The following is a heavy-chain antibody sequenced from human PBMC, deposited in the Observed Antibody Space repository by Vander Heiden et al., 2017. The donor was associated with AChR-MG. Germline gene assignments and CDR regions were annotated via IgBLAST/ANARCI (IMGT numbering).Heavy chain of an antibody. V-gene: IGHV3-21*01. D-gene: IGHD3-10*01. CDR1: GFTFSHSY. J-gene: IGHJ3*02. CDR2: IRSSSSFV. CDR3: ARGNRFFGSGSYYDVFDI. Sequence: EVQLVESGGGLVTPGGSLRLSCEASGFTFSHSYMNWVRQAPGKGLGGGSSIRSSSSFVEYADSVKGRFTISRDNDKNSLYLQMTSLRAEDTAVYYCARGNRFFGSGSYYDVFDIWGQGTTVTVSS.